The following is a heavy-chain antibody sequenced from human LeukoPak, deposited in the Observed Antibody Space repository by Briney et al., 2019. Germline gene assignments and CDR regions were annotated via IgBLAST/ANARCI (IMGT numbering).Heavy chain of an antibody. Sequence: SETLSLTCTVSGGSVSSGSYYWSWIRQPLGKGLEWIGYIYYSGSTNYNPSLKSRVTISVDTSKNQFSLKLSSVTAADTAVYYCAREYSGYDDDAFDIWGQGTMVTVSS. CDR3: AREYSGYDDDAFDI. CDR1: GGSVSSGSYY. V-gene: IGHV4-61*01. CDR2: IYYSGST. J-gene: IGHJ3*02. D-gene: IGHD5-12*01.